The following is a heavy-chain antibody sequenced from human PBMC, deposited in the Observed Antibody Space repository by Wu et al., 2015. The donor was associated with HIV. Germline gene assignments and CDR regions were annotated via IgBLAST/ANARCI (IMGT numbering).Heavy chain of an antibody. CDR3: ARENDGSGSPYYYYGMDV. D-gene: IGHD3-10*01. V-gene: IGHV1-2*02. J-gene: IGHJ6*02. CDR2: INPNSGGT. Sequence: QVQLVQSGAEVKKPGASVKVSCKASGYTFTGYYMHWVRQAPGQGLEWMGWINPNSGGTNYAQKFQGRVTMTRDTSISTAYMELSRLRSDDTAVYYCARENDGSGSPYYYYGMDVWGQGDHGHRLL. CDR1: GYTFTGYY.